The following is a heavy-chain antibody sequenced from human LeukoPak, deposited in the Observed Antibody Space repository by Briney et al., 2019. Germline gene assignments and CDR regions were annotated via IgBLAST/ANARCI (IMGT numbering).Heavy chain of an antibody. CDR2: ISAYNGNT. J-gene: IGHJ4*02. D-gene: IGHD2-2*02. CDR1: GYTFTSYG. Sequence: ASVKVSCKASGYTFTSYGISWVRQAPGQGLEWMGWISAYNGNTNYAQKLQGRVTMITDTSTSTAYMELRSLRSDDTAVYYCARDRGCSSTSCYISRPERLFDYWGQGTLVTVSS. CDR3: ARDRGCSSTSCYISRPERLFDY. V-gene: IGHV1-18*01.